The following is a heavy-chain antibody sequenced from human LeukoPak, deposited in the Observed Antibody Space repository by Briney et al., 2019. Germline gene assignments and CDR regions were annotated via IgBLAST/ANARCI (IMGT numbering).Heavy chain of an antibody. CDR2: IYPGDSDT. V-gene: IGHV5-51*01. Sequence: GESLKISCKGSGYSFTSYWIGWVRQMPGKGLEWMGIIYPGDSDTRYSPSFQGQVTISADKSISTAYLQWSSLKASDTAMYYCARHQGYFDWFSNNYYYYMDVWGKGTTVTISS. J-gene: IGHJ6*03. CDR1: GYSFTSYW. CDR3: ARHQGYFDWFSNNYYYYMDV. D-gene: IGHD3-9*01.